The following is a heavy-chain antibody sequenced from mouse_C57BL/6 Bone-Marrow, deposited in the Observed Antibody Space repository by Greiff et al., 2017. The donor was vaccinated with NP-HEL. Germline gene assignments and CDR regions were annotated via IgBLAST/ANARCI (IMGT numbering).Heavy chain of an antibody. Sequence: QVQLQQPGAELVKPGASVKMSCKASGYTFTSYWITWVKQRPGQGLEWIGDIYPGSGSTNYNEKFKSKATLTVYTSSDTAYMQLSSLTSEDSAVYYGARGITTVVAPYYFDYWGQGTTLTVSS. CDR1: GYTFTSYW. CDR2: IYPGSGST. V-gene: IGHV1-55*01. J-gene: IGHJ2*01. D-gene: IGHD1-1*01. CDR3: ARGITTVVAPYYFDY.